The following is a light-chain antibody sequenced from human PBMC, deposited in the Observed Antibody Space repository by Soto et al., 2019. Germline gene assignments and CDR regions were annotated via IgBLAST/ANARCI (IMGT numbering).Light chain of an antibody. V-gene: IGKV3D-20*02. CDR3: QQRSYWPPLT. Sequence: EVVMTQSPATLSVSPGERATLSCRASQSINRNYLAWYQQKPGQAPRLLIYGISSRATGIPDRFSGSGSGTEFTLTISSLQPEDFAIYYCQQRSYWPPLTFGGGTKVDMK. J-gene: IGKJ4*01. CDR1: QSINRNY. CDR2: GIS.